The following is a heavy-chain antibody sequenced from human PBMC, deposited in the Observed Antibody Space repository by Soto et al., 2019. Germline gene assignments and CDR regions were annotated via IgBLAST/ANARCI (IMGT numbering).Heavy chain of an antibody. CDR2: INDSGDTI. CDR1: GFTVSDYH. CDR3: AREPHGFLELSSVFAFDI. J-gene: IGHJ3*02. Sequence: QGQLVQSGGGLVKPGGSLRLSCAASGFTVSDYHTIWIRQAPGKGLEWVSYINDSGDTIYYLDSLKGRITISRDNAKNSLFLQMNSLRAEDTAVYYCAREPHGFLELSSVFAFDIWGQGTMVTVSS. D-gene: IGHD3-3*01. V-gene: IGHV3-11*01.